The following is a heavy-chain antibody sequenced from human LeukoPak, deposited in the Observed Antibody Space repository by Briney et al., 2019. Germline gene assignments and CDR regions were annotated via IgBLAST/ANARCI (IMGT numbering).Heavy chain of an antibody. J-gene: IGHJ2*01. CDR2: IYYTGGT. CDR3: ARWGEVYWYFDL. V-gene: IGHV4-39*01. CDR1: GDSISSSSYY. Sequence: PSETLSLTCSVSGDSISSSSYYWAWIRQPPERGLEWIGSIYYTGGTYYSPSLKSRVTISVDTSKNQFSLMLTSVTAADTAVYYCARWGEVYWYFDLWGRGTLVTVSS. D-gene: IGHD3-16*01.